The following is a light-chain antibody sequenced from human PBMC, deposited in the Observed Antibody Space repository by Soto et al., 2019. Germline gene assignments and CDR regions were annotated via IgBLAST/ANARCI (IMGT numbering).Light chain of an antibody. CDR1: TGAVTSGHY. Sequence: QAVVTQEPSLTVSPGGTVTLTCGSSTGAVTSGHYPYWFQQKPGQAPRTLIYDTSNKHSWTPARFSGSLLGGKAALTLSGAQPEDEAEYYCVRSYSGAYVVFGGGTKLTVL. CDR2: DTS. J-gene: IGLJ2*01. CDR3: VRSYSGAYVV. V-gene: IGLV7-46*01.